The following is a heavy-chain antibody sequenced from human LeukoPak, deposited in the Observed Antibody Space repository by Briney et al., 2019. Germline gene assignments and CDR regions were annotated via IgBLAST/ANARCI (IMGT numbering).Heavy chain of an antibody. V-gene: IGHV3-30*04. Sequence: GGSLRLSCAASGFTFSSYAMHWVRQAPGKGLEWVAVIYYDENNKYYADSVKGRFTISRDNSRNTLYLQMNSLRAEDTAVYYCARDQIVGATTFAFDIWGQGTMVTVSS. J-gene: IGHJ3*02. D-gene: IGHD1-26*01. CDR1: GFTFSSYA. CDR3: ARDQIVGATTFAFDI. CDR2: IYYDENNK.